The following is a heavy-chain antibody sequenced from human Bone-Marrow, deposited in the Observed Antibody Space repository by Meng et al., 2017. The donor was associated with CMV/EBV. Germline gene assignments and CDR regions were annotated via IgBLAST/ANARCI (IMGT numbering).Heavy chain of an antibody. CDR2: IYYSGST. Sequence: QLQLQASCHGLVKPSETLSLTCTVSGGSISSRSYYWGWIRQPPGKGLEWIGSIYYSGSTYYNPSLKSRVTISVDTSKNQFSLKLSSVTAADTAVYYCARVIGSLVDELPWYFDYWGQGTLVTVSS. D-gene: IGHD3-10*01. CDR1: GGSISSRSYY. J-gene: IGHJ4*02. CDR3: ARVIGSLVDELPWYFDY. V-gene: IGHV4-39*07.